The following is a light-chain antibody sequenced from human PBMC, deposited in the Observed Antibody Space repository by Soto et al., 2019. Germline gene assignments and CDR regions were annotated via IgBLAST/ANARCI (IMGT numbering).Light chain of an antibody. CDR2: DAS. Sequence: DIQMTQSPPSLSASVGDRVTITCRVSQSVNRYLNWYQQKPGKAPKLLIYDASSLKSGVPSRFSGGGSGTEFTLTISSLQPDDFTTYYCQQYNTNPWTFGQGTKV. CDR1: QSVNRY. CDR3: QQYNTNPWT. V-gene: IGKV1-5*01. J-gene: IGKJ1*01.